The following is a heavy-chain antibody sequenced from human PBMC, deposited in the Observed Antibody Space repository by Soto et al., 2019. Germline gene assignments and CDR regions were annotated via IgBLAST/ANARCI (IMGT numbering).Heavy chain of an antibody. CDR1: GGSFSGYY. Sequence: SETLSLTCAVYGGSFSGYYWSWIRQPPGKGLEWIGEINHSGSTNYNPSLKSRVTISVDTSKNQFSLKLSSVTAADTAVYYCARRNGEGAVVVVAAMDYWGQGTLVTVS. CDR3: ARRNGEGAVVVVAAMDY. CDR2: INHSGST. J-gene: IGHJ4*02. V-gene: IGHV4-34*01. D-gene: IGHD2-15*01.